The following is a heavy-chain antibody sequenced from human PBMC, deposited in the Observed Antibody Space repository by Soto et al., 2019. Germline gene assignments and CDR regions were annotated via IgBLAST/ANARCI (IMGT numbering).Heavy chain of an antibody. V-gene: IGHV3-9*01. D-gene: IGHD5-12*01. CDR3: AKDFARDIGATALDY. Sequence: EVQLVESGGCLVQPGRSLRLSCAASGFTFDDYAMHWVRQAPGKGLEWVSGISWNSGSIGYADSVKGRFNISRYNAKNSLYLQMNSLRAEDTALYYCAKDFARDIGATALDYWGQGTLVTVSS. CDR2: ISWNSGSI. J-gene: IGHJ4*01. CDR1: GFTFDDYA.